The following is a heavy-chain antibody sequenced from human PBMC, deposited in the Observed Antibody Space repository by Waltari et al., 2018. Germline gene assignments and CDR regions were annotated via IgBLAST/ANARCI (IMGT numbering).Heavy chain of an antibody. Sequence: QVQLQESGPDRVKPSETLSLICNVSGASITTYYWSWMRQSPGKRLEWIGYVYYPGAGKYNPSFGSRVTMSVDTSKGQFSLKLTSVTAADTAVYYCARDPAGDYGYWGQGTLVTVSA. CDR2: VYYPGAG. CDR1: GASITTYY. J-gene: IGHJ4*02. CDR3: ARDPAGDYGY. V-gene: IGHV4-59*01. D-gene: IGHD4-17*01.